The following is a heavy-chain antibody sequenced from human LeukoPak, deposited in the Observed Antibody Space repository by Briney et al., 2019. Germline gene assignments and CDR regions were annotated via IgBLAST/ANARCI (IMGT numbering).Heavy chain of an antibody. Sequence: GGSLRLSCRVSGFTFSSYGMNWVRQAPGKGLEWVAGISDSGGSTNYADSVKGRFTISRDNPKNTLYLQMNSLRAEDTAVYFCAKRGVVIRVILVGFHKAAYYFESWGQGALVTVSS. CDR2: ISDSGGST. D-gene: IGHD3/OR15-3a*01. CDR3: AKRGVVIRVILVGFHKAAYYFES. J-gene: IGHJ4*02. CDR1: GFTFSSYG. V-gene: IGHV3-23*01.